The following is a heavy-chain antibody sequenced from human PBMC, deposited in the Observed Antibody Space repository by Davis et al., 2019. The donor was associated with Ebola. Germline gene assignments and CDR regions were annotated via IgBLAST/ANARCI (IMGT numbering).Heavy chain of an antibody. Sequence: GESLKISCVASGFTFNSFAMNWVRQAPGKGLEWVSSLSVGGGSTEYADSVKGRFTISRDNDKNTLYLQMNSLRAEDTGIYYCTRVTGYDKPIEYWGQGTLVTVSS. J-gene: IGHJ4*02. V-gene: IGHV3-23*01. D-gene: IGHD5-12*01. CDR3: TRVTGYDKPIEY. CDR1: GFTFNSFA. CDR2: LSVGGGST.